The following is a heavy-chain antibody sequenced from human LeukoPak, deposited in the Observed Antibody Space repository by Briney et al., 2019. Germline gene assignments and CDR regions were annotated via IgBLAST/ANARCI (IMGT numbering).Heavy chain of an antibody. CDR3: ARHEVAMVRGVIIVGYFDY. CDR1: GYSFTNYW. CDR2: IYPGDSDT. V-gene: IGHV5-51*01. J-gene: IGHJ4*02. D-gene: IGHD3-10*01. Sequence: GESLKISCKGSGYSFTNYWIGWVRQMPGKGLEWLAIIYPGDSDTRYSPSFQGQVTISADKSISTAYLQWSSLKASDTAMYYCARHEVAMVRGVIIVGYFDYWGQGTLVTVSS.